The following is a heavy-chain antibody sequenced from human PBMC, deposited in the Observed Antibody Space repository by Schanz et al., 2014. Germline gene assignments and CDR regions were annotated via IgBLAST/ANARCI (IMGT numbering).Heavy chain of an antibody. CDR2: IPWDGATI. D-gene: IGHD3-10*01. Sequence: EVQVVESGGGLVQPGGSLRLSCTASGFTFDDYAMHWVRQAPGKGLEWVSNIPWDGATIGYAGSVRGRFTISRDSAKNSLDSQMNNLRPEDTAVYYCAKGSRSGSKVMDVWGKGTTVTVSS. V-gene: IGHV3-9*01. J-gene: IGHJ6*03. CDR1: GFTFDDYA. CDR3: AKGSRSGSKVMDV.